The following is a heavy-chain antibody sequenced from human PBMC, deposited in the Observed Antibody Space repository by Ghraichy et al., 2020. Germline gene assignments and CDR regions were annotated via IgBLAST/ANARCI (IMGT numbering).Heavy chain of an antibody. CDR3: TRLGGGENYYDSTAPDY. J-gene: IGHJ4*02. V-gene: IGHV3-49*03. CDR2: IRSKAYGGTT. CDR1: GFTFGDYA. D-gene: IGHD3-22*01. Sequence: GGSLRLSCTASGFTFGDYAMSWFRQAPGKGLEWVGFIRSKAYGGTTEYAASVKGRFTISRDDSKSIAYLQMNSLKNEDTAVYYCTRLGGGENYYDSTAPDYWGQGTLVTVSS.